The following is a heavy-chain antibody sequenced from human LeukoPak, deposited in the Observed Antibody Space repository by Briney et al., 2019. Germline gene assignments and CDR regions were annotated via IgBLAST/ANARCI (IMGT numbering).Heavy chain of an antibody. Sequence: SETLSLTCTVSGYSISSGYYWGWIRQPPGKGLEWIGSIYHSGSTYYNPSLKSRVTISVDTSKNQFSLKLSSVTAADTAVYYCARGLTRWLQYFDYWGQGTLVTVSS. J-gene: IGHJ4*02. CDR3: ARGLTRWLQYFDY. CDR2: IYHSGST. CDR1: GYSISSGYY. V-gene: IGHV4-38-2*02. D-gene: IGHD5-24*01.